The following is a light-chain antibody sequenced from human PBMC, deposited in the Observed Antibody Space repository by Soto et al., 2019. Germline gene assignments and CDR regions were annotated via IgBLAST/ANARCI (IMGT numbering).Light chain of an antibody. Sequence: VIWMTQSPSLLSASTGDRVTISCGIGQGISSYLAWYQQKPGKAPELLIYAASTLQSGVPSRFSGSGSGTDFTLTISCLPSEDFEPYYCQQYYSFPWTFGQGTKVDIK. CDR1: QGISSY. J-gene: IGKJ1*01. CDR3: QQYYSFPWT. V-gene: IGKV1D-8*01. CDR2: AAS.